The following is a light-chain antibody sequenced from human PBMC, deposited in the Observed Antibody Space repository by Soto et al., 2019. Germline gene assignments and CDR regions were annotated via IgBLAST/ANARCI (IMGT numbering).Light chain of an antibody. CDR3: QQYSIWRT. Sequence: GMTQSAAPLSLSPGERATLSWRASESVSTNLAWYQQTAGQAPRILIYGASTRATGIPARFSGIASGTEFTLPISSLKSEDFAVYYCQQYSIWRTFGQGTKVDI. CDR1: ESVSTN. J-gene: IGKJ1*01. CDR2: GAS. V-gene: IGKV3-15*01.